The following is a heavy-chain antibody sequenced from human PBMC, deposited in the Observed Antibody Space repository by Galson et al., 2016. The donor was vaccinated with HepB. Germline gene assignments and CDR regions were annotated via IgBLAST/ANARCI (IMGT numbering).Heavy chain of an antibody. V-gene: IGHV1-2*02. CDR2: INPNSGST. D-gene: IGHD1-26*01. CDR1: GYTFTGYY. J-gene: IGHJ1*01. CDR3: ARGEWVMKAADVVQH. Sequence: SVKVSCKASGYTFTGYYMHWVRQAPGQGLEWMGWINPNSGSTNYAQKFQGRVTMTRDTSIGTAYMELSRLRSDDTAVYYCARGEWVMKAADVVQHWGQGTLVTVSS.